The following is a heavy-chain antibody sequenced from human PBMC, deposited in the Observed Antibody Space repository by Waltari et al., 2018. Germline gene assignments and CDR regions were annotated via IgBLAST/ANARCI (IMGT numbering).Heavy chain of an antibody. J-gene: IGHJ4*02. CDR2: IGYDKNEK. CDR1: GFTFSSYC. Sequence: VQLLESGGGVVQPGVSLRLSCVTSGFTFSSYCMHWARRGPGKGMEWVAFIGYDKNEKYYQDSVKGRFTISRDNSRNNLYLQMDSLTPEDTGVYYCAAYTGSPSRPGPPSLWGRGTLVTVAS. CDR3: AAYTGSPSRPGPPSL. V-gene: IGHV3-30*02. D-gene: IGHD1-26*01.